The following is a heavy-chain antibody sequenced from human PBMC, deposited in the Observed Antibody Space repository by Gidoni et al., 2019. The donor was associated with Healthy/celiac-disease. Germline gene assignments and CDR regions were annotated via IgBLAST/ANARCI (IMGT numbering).Heavy chain of an antibody. CDR1: GFTFDDYA. J-gene: IGHJ4*02. Sequence: EVQLVESGGGLVQPGRSLRLSCAASGFTFDDYARHWVRQAPGKGLEWVAGISWNSGSIGYADSGKGRFTISRDNAKNSLYLQMNSLRAEDTALYYCARGNGGDGYYPSFDYWGQGTLVTVSS. CDR3: ARGNGGDGYYPSFDY. D-gene: IGHD1-26*01. V-gene: IGHV3-9*01. CDR2: ISWNSGSI.